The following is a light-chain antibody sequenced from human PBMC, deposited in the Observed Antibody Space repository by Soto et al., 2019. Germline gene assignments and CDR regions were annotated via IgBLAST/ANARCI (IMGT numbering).Light chain of an antibody. CDR1: QSISVW. V-gene: IGKV1-5*01. CDR2: DAS. Sequence: DIQMTQSPSTLSASVGDRVTITCRAIQSISVWLAWYQQKPGKAPKVLIWDASSLQRGVPSRFSGSGSGTEFTLTISSLQPDDFATYYCQQYNNYATWTFGQGTKVDIK. CDR3: QQYNNYATWT. J-gene: IGKJ1*01.